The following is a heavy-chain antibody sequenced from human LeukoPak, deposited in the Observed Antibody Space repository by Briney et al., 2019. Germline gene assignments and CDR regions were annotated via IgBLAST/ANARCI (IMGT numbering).Heavy chain of an antibody. CDR1: GGSISSGSYY. V-gene: IGHV4-61*02. J-gene: IGHJ6*03. D-gene: IGHD3-10*01. CDR3: AREMEDKSLVFFGELRKYYYYYMDV. CDR2: IYISGST. Sequence: PSETLSLTCTVSGGSISSGSYYWSWIRQPAGKGLEWIGRIYISGSTNYNPSLKSRVTISVDTSKKQFSLKLSSVTAADTAVYYCAREMEDKSLVFFGELRKYYYYYMDVWGKGTTVTVSS.